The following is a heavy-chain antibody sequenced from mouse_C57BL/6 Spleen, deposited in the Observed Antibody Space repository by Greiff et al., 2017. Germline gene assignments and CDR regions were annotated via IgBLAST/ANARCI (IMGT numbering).Heavy chain of an antibody. CDR3: APGGDYDKERGFDD. V-gene: IGHV1-59*01. Sequence: QVQLQQPGAELVRPGTSVKLSCKASGYTFTSYWMHWVKQRPGQGLEWIGVIDPSDSYTNYNQKFKGKATLTVDTSSSTAYMQLSSLTSEDSAVYYCAPGGDYDKERGFDDGGQGTTLTVSS. CDR1: GYTFTSYW. CDR2: IDPSDSYT. J-gene: IGHJ2*01. D-gene: IGHD2-4*01.